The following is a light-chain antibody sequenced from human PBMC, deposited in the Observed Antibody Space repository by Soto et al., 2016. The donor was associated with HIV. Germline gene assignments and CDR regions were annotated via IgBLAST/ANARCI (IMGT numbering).Light chain of an antibody. CDR2: LGS. CDR1: QSLLHSNGYNY. Sequence: DIVMTQSPLSLPVTPGEPASISCRSSQSLLHSNGYNYLDWYLQKPGQSPQLLIYLGSNRASGVPDRFSGSGSGTDFTLKISRVEADDVGLYYCMQAVQTPLTFGGGTKVEIK. CDR3: MQAVQTPLT. V-gene: IGKV2-28*01. J-gene: IGKJ4*01.